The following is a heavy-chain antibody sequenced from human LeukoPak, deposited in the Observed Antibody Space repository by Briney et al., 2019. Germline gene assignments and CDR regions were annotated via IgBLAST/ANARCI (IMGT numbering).Heavy chain of an antibody. CDR3: ARGRLGDSFDY. CDR1: GGSISSYY. J-gene: IGHJ4*02. D-gene: IGHD3-16*01. Sequence: SETLSLTCTVSGGSISSYYWSWIRQPPGKGLEWIGYIYYSGSTNYNPSLKSRVTISVDTSKNQFSPKLSSVTAADTAVYYCARGRLGDSFDYWGQGILVTVSS. V-gene: IGHV4-59*01. CDR2: IYYSGST.